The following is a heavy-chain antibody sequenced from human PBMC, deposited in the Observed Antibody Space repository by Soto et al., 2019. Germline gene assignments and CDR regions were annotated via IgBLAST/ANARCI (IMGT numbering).Heavy chain of an antibody. J-gene: IGHJ5*01. V-gene: IGHV2-5*02. CDR3: APIPTYYQYDWCAP. Sequence: QITFKESGPTLVKPTQTLTLTCTFSGFSLTTRGVGVGWIRQPPGKALECLALMYWDDDKRYSPSLQSRLSITTDTSKNQVGLTMTNLDPVDTATYYCAPIPTYYQYDWCAPCGQGPLVSVSS. CDR2: MYWDDDK. CDR1: GFSLTTRGVG. D-gene: IGHD3-16*01.